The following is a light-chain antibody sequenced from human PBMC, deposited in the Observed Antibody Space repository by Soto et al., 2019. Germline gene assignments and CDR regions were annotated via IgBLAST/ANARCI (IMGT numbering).Light chain of an antibody. J-gene: IGKJ3*01. Sequence: IVLTQSPGTLSLSPGEGATLSCRASQSVSGSYLAWYQQRPGQAPRLVIYGASRRATGIPDRFSGSGSGTDFTLSISRLEPEDFAVYYCQQYGTSPSTFGRGTNVDIK. CDR1: QSVSGSY. CDR3: QQYGTSPST. V-gene: IGKV3-20*01. CDR2: GAS.